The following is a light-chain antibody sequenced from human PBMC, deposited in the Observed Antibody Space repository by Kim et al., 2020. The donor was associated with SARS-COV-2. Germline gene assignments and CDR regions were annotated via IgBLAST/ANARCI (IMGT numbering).Light chain of an antibody. CDR2: YDS. J-gene: IGLJ3*02. CDR1: NIGSKS. V-gene: IGLV3-21*04. CDR3: QVWDSSSDHRV. Sequence: APGKTARITWGGNNIGSKSLRGYWRKPGQAPVLVIDYDSDRPSGIPERFSGSSSGNTATLTISRVEAGDEADYYCQVWDSSSDHRVFGGGTKLTVL.